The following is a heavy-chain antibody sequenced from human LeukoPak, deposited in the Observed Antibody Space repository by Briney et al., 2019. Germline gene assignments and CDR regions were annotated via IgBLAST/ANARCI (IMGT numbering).Heavy chain of an antibody. CDR1: GYTLTELS. D-gene: IGHD3-22*01. CDR3: ASSDRYSSGYYSDYYYYGMDV. J-gene: IGHJ6*02. CDR2: FDPEDGGT. V-gene: IGHV1-24*01. Sequence: ASVKVSCKVSGYTLTELSMHWVRQAPGKGLEWMGGFDPEDGGTIYAQKFQGRVTMTEDTSTDTAYMELSSLRSEDTAVYYCASSDRYSSGYYSDYYYYGMDVWGQGTTVTVSS.